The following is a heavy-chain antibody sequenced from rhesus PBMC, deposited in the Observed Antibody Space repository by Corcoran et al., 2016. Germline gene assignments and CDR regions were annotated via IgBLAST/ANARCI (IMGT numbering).Heavy chain of an antibody. CDR2: IYGGRGKT. V-gene: IGHV4S7*01. J-gene: IGHJ4*01. CDR1: GGSISGYYL. Sequence: QVQLQESGPGVVKPSETLSLTCAVSGGSISGYYLWSWIRQPPGKGLEWIGYIYGGRGKTTYNPSLKSRVIISIDTSQNQFALKLSSVTAADTAVYYCARETGVLTALFDYWGQGVLVTVSS. CDR3: ARETGVLTALFDY. D-gene: IGHD2-15*01.